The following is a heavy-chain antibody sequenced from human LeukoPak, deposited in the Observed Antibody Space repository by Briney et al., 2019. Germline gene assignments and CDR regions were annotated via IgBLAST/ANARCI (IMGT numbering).Heavy chain of an antibody. CDR3: ARDGETYSSSWYEFNY. CDR2: ISSSSSYI. CDR1: GFDVSINH. D-gene: IGHD6-13*01. Sequence: GGSLRLSCAASGFDVSINHMNWVRQAPGKGLEWVSSISSSSSYIYYADSVKGRFTISRDNAKNSLYLQMNSLRAEDTAVYYCARDGETYSSSWYEFNYWGQGTLVTVSS. J-gene: IGHJ4*02. V-gene: IGHV3-21*01.